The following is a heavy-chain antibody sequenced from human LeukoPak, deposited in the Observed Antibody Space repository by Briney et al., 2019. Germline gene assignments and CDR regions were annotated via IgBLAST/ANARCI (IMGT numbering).Heavy chain of an antibody. CDR3: ARALTYCSTVSCTYFDY. CDR1: AGSISSYY. Sequence: SETLSLTCTVSAGSISSYYWSWIRQPPGKGLEWLGYIYFSGSTNYNPSLKSRVTISVDTSKNQFSLKLSSVTAADTAVYYCARALTYCSTVSCTYFDYWGQGTLVTVSS. V-gene: IGHV4-59*01. J-gene: IGHJ4*02. D-gene: IGHD2-15*01. CDR2: IYFSGST.